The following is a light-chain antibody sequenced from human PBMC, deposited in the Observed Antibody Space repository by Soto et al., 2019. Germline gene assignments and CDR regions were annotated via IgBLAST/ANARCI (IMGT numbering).Light chain of an antibody. CDR1: QGISNW. CDR3: QQANDFPYT. Sequence: DIQMTQSPSSVSASVGDTVNITCRASQGISNWLAWYQQRAGKAPKLLIYAASRLQSGVPSRFSGSGSGPEFTLTISSLQPEDVASYYCQQANDFPYTFGRGTKLEIK. J-gene: IGKJ2*01. V-gene: IGKV1-12*01. CDR2: AAS.